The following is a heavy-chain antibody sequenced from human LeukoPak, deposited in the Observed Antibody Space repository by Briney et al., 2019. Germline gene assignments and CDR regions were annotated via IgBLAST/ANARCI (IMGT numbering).Heavy chain of an antibody. J-gene: IGHJ4*02. CDR3: AALVYSGSRYHFDT. V-gene: IGHV4-59*02. CDR2: FLYSGTT. D-gene: IGHD1-26*01. Sequence: SETLSLTCSVSNGAVKNYYWTWIRQPPGQGLEWIGNFLYSGTTTYRASLDSRLIISVDNSKNTVSLRLFSVTAADTAVYYCAALVYSGSRYHFDTWGQGTLVTVSS. CDR1: NGAVKNYY.